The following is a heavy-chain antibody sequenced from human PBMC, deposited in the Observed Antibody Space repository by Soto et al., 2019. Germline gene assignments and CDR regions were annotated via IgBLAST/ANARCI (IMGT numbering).Heavy chain of an antibody. J-gene: IGHJ3*02. CDR2: INPATGAA. D-gene: IGHD3-3*01. CDR3: ARGGGVGVAGSAAFDM. CDR1: GFPVTAYY. V-gene: IGHV1-2*02. Sequence: QLHLVHSGAVVKKPGASVTVSCSASGFPVTAYYMHWVRQAPGRGLEWMGGINPATGAAKYTQTFQGGVTMARDTSTGTVFMELGGPTSGDPAVFYCARGGGVGVAGSAAFDMWGQGTLVTVSS.